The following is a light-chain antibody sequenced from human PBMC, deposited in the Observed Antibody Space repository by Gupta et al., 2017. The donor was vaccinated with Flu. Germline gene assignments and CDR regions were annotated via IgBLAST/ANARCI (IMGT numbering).Light chain of an antibody. Sequence: NYVSWYQQHPGKAPKVMIYDVNKRPSGVPERFSGSKSGNTASLTISGLQAEDEANYFCCSYAGSPVFGGGTTVTVL. CDR1: NY. CDR2: DVN. V-gene: IGLV2-11*03. J-gene: IGLJ2*01. CDR3: CSYAGSPV.